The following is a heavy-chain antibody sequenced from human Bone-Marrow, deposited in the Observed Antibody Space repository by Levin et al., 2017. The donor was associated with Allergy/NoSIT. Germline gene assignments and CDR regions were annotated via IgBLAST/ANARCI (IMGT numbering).Heavy chain of an antibody. Sequence: GESLKISCAASGFTFSSAWMSWVRQAPGKGLEWVGLIKSKTHGGTTDYAAPLKGRITISRDDSKNIAYLQMNSLKTEDTAVFYCTRWDDDFWSGFSYGMDLWGQGTTVTVSS. CDR3: TRWDDDFWSGFSYGMDL. V-gene: IGHV3-15*01. CDR1: GFTFSSAW. CDR2: IKSKTHGGTT. J-gene: IGHJ6*02. D-gene: IGHD3-3*01.